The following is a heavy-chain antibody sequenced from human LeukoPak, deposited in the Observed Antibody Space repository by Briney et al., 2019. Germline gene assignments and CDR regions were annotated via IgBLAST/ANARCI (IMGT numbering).Heavy chain of an antibody. CDR2: IKQDGSEK. V-gene: IGHV3-7*01. J-gene: IGHJ1*01. Sequence: GGSLRLSCAASGFTFSSYWMSWVRQAPGKGLEWVANIKQDGSEKYYVDSVKGRFTISRDNAKNSLYLQMNSLRAEDTAVYYCARDQSQGYYYDSSGYYSSSFAEYFQHWGQGTLVTASS. D-gene: IGHD3-22*01. CDR3: ARDQSQGYYYDSSGYYSSSFAEYFQH. CDR1: GFTFSSYW.